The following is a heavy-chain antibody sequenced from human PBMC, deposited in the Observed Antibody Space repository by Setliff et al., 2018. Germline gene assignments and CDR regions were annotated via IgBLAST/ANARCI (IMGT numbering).Heavy chain of an antibody. J-gene: IGHJ4*02. CDR3: ARDRGGATTRDF. CDR1: GFTFSNFW. CDR2: VNPDGSDE. V-gene: IGHV3-7*03. Sequence: GGSLRLSCAASGFTFSNFWMGWVRQAPGKGLEWVANVNPDGSDEYYVDSVKGRFTISRDNAKNSLYLQMNTLRAEDTAVYHCARDRGGATTRDFWGQGTLVTVSS. D-gene: IGHD1-26*01.